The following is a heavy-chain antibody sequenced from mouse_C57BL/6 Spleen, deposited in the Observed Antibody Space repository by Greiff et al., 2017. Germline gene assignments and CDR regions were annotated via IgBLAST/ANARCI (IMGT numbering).Heavy chain of an antibody. Sequence: QVQLQQSGAELVKPGASVKISCKASGYAFSSYWMNWVKQRPGKGLEWIGQIYPGDGDTNYNGKFKGKATLTANKSSSTAYMQLSSLTTEDSAVYFCARGDEGGFAYWGQGTLVTVSA. CDR3: ARGDEGGFAY. J-gene: IGHJ3*01. CDR2: IYPGDGDT. V-gene: IGHV1-80*01. CDR1: GYAFSSYW.